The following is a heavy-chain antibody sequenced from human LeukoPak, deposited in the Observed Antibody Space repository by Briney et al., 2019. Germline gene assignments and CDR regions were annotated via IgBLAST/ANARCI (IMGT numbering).Heavy chain of an antibody. CDR3: AKEARWSYYGSGSYYNGNWFDP. V-gene: IGHV4-59*01. CDR1: GGSISSYY. Sequence: SETLSLACTVSGGSISSYYWSWIRQPPGKGLEWIGYIYYSGSTNYNPSLKSRVTISVDTSKNQFSLKLSSVTAADTAVYYCAKEARWSYYGSGSYYNGNWFDPWGQGTLVTVSS. D-gene: IGHD3-10*01. CDR2: IYYSGST. J-gene: IGHJ5*02.